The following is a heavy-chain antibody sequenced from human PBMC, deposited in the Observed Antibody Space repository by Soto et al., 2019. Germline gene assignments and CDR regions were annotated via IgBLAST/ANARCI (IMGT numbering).Heavy chain of an antibody. V-gene: IGHV3-48*02. CDR2: ISSSSSTI. Sequence: EVQLVESGGGLVQPGGSLRLSCAASGFTFSSYSMNWVRQAPGKGLEWVSYISSSSSTIYYADSVKGRFTISRDNAKNSLYLQMNSLRDEDTAVYYCARPVGQQLVRSGWFDPWGQGTLVTVSS. CDR1: GFTFSSYS. D-gene: IGHD6-13*01. CDR3: ARPVGQQLVRSGWFDP. J-gene: IGHJ5*02.